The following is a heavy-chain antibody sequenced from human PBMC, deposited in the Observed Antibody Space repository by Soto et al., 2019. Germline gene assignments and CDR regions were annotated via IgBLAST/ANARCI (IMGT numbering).Heavy chain of an antibody. CDR2: IYYSGST. CDR1: GGSISSYY. V-gene: IGHV4-59*08. D-gene: IGHD3-9*01. Sequence: PSETLSLTCTVSGGSISSYYWSWIRQPPGKGLEWIGYIYYSGSTNYNPSLKSRVTISADTSKNQFSLKLSSVTAADTAVYYCARHPSDYYDILTGYYSFPYYYYYMDVWGKGTTVTVSS. J-gene: IGHJ6*03. CDR3: ARHPSDYYDILTGYYSFPYYYYYMDV.